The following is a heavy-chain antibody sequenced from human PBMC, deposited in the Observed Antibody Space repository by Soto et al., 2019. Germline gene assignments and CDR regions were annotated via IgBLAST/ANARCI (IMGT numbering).Heavy chain of an antibody. CDR3: AKPMSTVTVYYFDN. J-gene: IGHJ4*02. D-gene: IGHD4-17*01. V-gene: IGHV3-30*18. CDR1: GFTFRNYG. CDR2: ISSDGNIK. Sequence: QVQLVESGGGVVQPGRSLRLSCAASGFTFRNYGIHWVRQAPGKGLEWVAVISSDGNIKQYADSVKGRFTISRDNSKNTVYLQMNSLRADDTAVYHCAKPMSTVTVYYFDNWGQGTLVTVSS.